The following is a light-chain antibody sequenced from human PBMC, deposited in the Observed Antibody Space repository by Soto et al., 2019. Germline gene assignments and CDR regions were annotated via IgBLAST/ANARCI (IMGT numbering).Light chain of an antibody. CDR3: QQRSNWLWT. CDR1: QSVSSY. J-gene: IGKJ1*01. CDR2: DAS. Sequence: EIVLTQSPATLSLSPGERATFSCRASQSVSSYLAWYQHKAGQAPRLLIYDASNRATGIPARFSGSGSGTDVTLTISSLEPEDFAVYYCQQRSNWLWTFGQGTKVEIK. V-gene: IGKV3-11*01.